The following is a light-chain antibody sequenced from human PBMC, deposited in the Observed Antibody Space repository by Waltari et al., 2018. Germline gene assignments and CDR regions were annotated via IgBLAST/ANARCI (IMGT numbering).Light chain of an antibody. CDR2: GDS. Sequence: QSVLTQPSSVSGAPGQRVTISCNGSTSNLGATYEFHWYPPIPGTGPRFLISGDSHLTSGVPDRFSASKSGTSASLAIADLHVEDEADYYCHSYDSSLSTWLFGGGTKLTVL. CDR1: TSNLGATYE. J-gene: IGLJ3*02. CDR3: HSYDSSLSTWL. V-gene: IGLV1-40*01.